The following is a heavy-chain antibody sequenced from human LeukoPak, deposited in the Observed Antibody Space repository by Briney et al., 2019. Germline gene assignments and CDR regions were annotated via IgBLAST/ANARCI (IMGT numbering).Heavy chain of an antibody. CDR2: IRYDGGNK. V-gene: IGHV3-30*02. J-gene: IGHJ4*02. CDR3: AKDRYSYGRGYFDY. CDR1: GFTFSSYG. D-gene: IGHD5-18*01. Sequence: PGGSLRLSCAASGFTFSSYGMHWVRQAPGKGLEWVAFIRYDGGNKYYADSVKGRFTISRDNSKNTLYLQMNSLRAEDTAVYYCAKDRYSYGRGYFDYWGQGTLVTVSS.